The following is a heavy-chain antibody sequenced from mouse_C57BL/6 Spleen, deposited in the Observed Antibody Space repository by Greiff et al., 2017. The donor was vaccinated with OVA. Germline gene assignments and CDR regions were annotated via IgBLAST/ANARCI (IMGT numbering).Heavy chain of an antibody. Sequence: EVQLQQSGPGLVKPSQSLSLTCSVTGYSITSGYYWNWIRQFPGNKLEWMGYISYDGSNNYNPSLKNRISITRDTSKNQFFLKLNSVTTEDTATYYCARDQLTGNYAMDYWGQGTSVTVSS. D-gene: IGHD4-1*01. CDR1: GYSITSGYY. CDR3: ARDQLTGNYAMDY. J-gene: IGHJ4*01. V-gene: IGHV3-6*01. CDR2: ISYDGSN.